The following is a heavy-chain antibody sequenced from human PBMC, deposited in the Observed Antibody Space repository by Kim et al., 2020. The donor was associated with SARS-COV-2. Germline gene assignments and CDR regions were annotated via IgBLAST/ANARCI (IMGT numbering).Heavy chain of an antibody. D-gene: IGHD6-6*01. J-gene: IGHJ4*02. CDR2: IYYSGST. V-gene: IGHV4-59*08. Sequence: SETLSLTCTVSGGSISSYYWSWIRQPPGKGLEWIGYIYYSGSTNYNPSLKSRVTISVDTSKNQFSLKLSSVTAADTAVYYCARHGSIAARRGPFDYWGQGTLVTVSS. CDR3: ARHGSIAARRGPFDY. CDR1: GGSISSYY.